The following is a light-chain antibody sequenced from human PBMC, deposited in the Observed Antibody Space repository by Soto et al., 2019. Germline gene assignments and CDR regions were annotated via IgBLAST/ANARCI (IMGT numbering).Light chain of an antibody. CDR3: QQYGGSPT. Sequence: EIVLTQSPGTLSLSPGESATLSFRASQSVSSNLDWYQQKPGQAPRLLISGASSRATGITDRFSGSGSGTDFTLTISRLDPEDFAVYSCQQYGGSPTFGQGTKVDIK. CDR1: QSVSSN. CDR2: GAS. V-gene: IGKV3-20*01. J-gene: IGKJ1*01.